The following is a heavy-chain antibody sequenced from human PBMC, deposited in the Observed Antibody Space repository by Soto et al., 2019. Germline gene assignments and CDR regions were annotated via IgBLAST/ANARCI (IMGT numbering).Heavy chain of an antibody. Sequence: EVQLVESGGGLVQPGGSLRLSCAASGFTFSSYSMNWVRQAPGKGLEWVSYISSSSSTIYYADSVKGRFTISRDNAKNSLYLQMNSLRGEDTAVYYCAREGGYDLGGNAFDIWGQGTMVTVSS. V-gene: IGHV3-48*01. D-gene: IGHD5-12*01. CDR3: AREGGYDLGGNAFDI. CDR1: GFTFSSYS. CDR2: ISSSSSTI. J-gene: IGHJ3*02.